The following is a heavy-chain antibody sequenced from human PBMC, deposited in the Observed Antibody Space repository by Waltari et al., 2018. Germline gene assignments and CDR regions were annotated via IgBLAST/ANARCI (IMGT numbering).Heavy chain of an antibody. Sequence: QVQLQQWGAGLLKPSETLSPTCAVYGGSFSGYYWSWIRQPPGKGLEWIGEINHSGSTNYNPSLKSRVTISVDTSKNQFSLKLSSVTAADTAVYYCARGYCSSTSCYYYYGMDVWGQGTTVTVSS. CDR2: INHSGST. V-gene: IGHV4-34*01. J-gene: IGHJ6*02. CDR3: ARGYCSSTSCYYYYGMDV. D-gene: IGHD2-2*01. CDR1: GGSFSGYY.